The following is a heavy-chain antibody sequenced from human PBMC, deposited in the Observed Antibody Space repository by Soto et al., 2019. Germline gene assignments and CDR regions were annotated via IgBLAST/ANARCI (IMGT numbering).Heavy chain of an antibody. D-gene: IGHD1-26*01. CDR1: GYTFTSYY. Sequence: ASVKVSCKASGYTFTSYYMHWVRQAPGQGLEWMGWISAYNGNTNYAQKLQGRVTMTTDTSTSTAYMELRSLRSDDTAVYYCARDLVGATFDPWGQGTLVTVSS. V-gene: IGHV1-18*04. CDR2: ISAYNGNT. CDR3: ARDLVGATFDP. J-gene: IGHJ5*02.